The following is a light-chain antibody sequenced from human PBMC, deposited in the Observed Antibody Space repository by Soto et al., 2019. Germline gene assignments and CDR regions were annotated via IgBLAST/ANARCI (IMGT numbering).Light chain of an antibody. J-gene: IGLJ2*01. CDR2: DVS. CDR1: SSDVGGYNY. CDR3: SSYSSSSVLI. Sequence: QSVLTQPASVSGSPGQSITISCTGTSSDVGGYNYVSWYQQHPGKAPKLMIYDVSNRPSGVSNHFSGSKSGNTASLTISGLQAEDEADYYCSSYSSSSVLIFGGGTKVTVL. V-gene: IGLV2-14*03.